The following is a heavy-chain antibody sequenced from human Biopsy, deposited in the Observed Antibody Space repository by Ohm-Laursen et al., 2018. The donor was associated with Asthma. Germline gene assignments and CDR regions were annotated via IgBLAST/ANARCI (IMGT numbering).Heavy chain of an antibody. CDR2: IDYSGTT. CDR1: GGSINIGDYY. CDR3: ARGRGYCRDGNCYNYYFEN. D-gene: IGHD2-15*01. J-gene: IGHJ4*02. Sequence: PSDTLSLTCIVSGGSINIGDYYWSWIRHHPGSGLEWIGYIDYSGTTYYNPSLKSRVSLSPDTSKNQFSLRLSSLTAADTAVYYCARGRGYCRDGNCYNYYFENWGQGTLVTVSS. V-gene: IGHV4-31*03.